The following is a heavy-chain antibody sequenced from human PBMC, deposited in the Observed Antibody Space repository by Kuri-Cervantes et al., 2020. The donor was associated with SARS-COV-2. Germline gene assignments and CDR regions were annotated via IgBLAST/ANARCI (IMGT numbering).Heavy chain of an antibody. CDR3: ATRGDYNSGFFDN. J-gene: IGHJ4*02. CDR1: GFTFSNYW. D-gene: IGHD3-10*01. V-gene: IGHV3-7*01. Sequence: GGSLRLSCAASGFTFSNYWMTWVRQAPGKGLEWVANIKEDGNEKYYVDSVKGRFTISRDNAKNLLYLEMNSLRGEDTAVYYCATRGDYNSGFFDNWGQGTLVTVSS. CDR2: IKEDGNEK.